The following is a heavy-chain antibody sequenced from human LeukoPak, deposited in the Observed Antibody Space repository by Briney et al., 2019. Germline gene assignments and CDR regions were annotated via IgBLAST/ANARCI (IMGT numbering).Heavy chain of an antibody. CDR3: AREELSGYDLWSGYSLKYYFDY. CDR2: IKQDGSEK. Sequence: GGSLRLSCAASGFTFSSYWMSWVRQAPGKGLEWVANIKQDGSEKYYVDSVKGRFTISRDNAKNSLYLQMNSLRAEDTAVYYCAREELSGYDLWSGYSLKYYFDYWGQGTLVTVSS. J-gene: IGHJ4*02. D-gene: IGHD3-3*01. CDR1: GFTFSSYW. V-gene: IGHV3-7*01.